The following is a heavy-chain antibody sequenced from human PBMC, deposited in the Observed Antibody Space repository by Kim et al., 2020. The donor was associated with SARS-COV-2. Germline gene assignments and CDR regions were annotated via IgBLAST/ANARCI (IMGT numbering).Heavy chain of an antibody. V-gene: IGHV3-21*01. CDR3: ARDLYDPTNYYYYYGMDV. D-gene: IGHD2-8*01. Sequence: GGSLRLSCAASGFTFSSYSMNWVRQAPGKGLEWVSSISSSSSYIYYADSVKGRFTISRDNAKNSLYLQMNSLRAEDTAVYYCARDLYDPTNYYYYYGMDVWGQGTTVTVSS. CDR2: ISSSSSYI. CDR1: GFTFSSYS. J-gene: IGHJ6*02.